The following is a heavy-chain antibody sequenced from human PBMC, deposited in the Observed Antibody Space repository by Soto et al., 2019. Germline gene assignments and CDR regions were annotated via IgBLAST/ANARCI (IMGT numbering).Heavy chain of an antibody. CDR1: GFTFSAYA. D-gene: IGHD3-16*01. Sequence: GGSLRLSCAAPGFTFSAYAMNWVRQAPGKGLESVPFISYDGYNKNYADSVKGTLTISRDNSKKSMYLQMNSLRAEHRACFYCAKAEWLQLGVQSYRGQGTLVTVSS. V-gene: IGHV3-30*18. CDR3: AKAEWLQLGVQSY. J-gene: IGHJ4*02. CDR2: ISYDGYNK.